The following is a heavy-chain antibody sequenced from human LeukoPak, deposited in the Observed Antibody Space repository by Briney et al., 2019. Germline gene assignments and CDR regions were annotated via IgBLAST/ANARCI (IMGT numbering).Heavy chain of an antibody. CDR2: MNPNSGNT. D-gene: IGHD3-3*01. CDR1: GYTFTSYD. J-gene: IGHJ5*02. CDR3: ARAQAADFWSGSTDNWFDP. V-gene: IGHV1-8*03. Sequence: GASVKVSCKASGYTFTSYDINWVRQATGQGLEWMGWMNPNSGNTGYAQKFQGRVTITRNTSISTAYMELSSLRSEDTAVYYCARAQAADFWSGSTDNWFDPWGQGTLVTVSS.